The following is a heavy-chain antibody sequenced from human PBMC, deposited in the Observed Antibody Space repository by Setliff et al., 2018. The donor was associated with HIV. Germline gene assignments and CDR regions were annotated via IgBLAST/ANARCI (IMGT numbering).Heavy chain of an antibody. J-gene: IGHJ4*02. V-gene: IGHV4-59*01. CDR1: GGSISSYY. CDR3: ARDRSVPGTYRYFDY. D-gene: IGHD2-2*01. Sequence: PSETLSLTCTVSGGSISSYYWCWIRQPPGKGLEWIGDIYDSGRTNYNPSLKSRVSISVDTSENQFSLKLTSVTAADTAVYYCARDRSVPGTYRYFDYWSQGTLVTVSS. CDR2: IYDSGRT.